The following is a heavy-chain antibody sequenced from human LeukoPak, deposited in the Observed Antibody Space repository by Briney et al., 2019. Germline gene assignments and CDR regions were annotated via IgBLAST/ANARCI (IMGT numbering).Heavy chain of an antibody. CDR2: ISYEGSNK. Sequence: AGGALRVSCAASGFTFSSYVMHCVRQAPGKGLEWVSVISYEGSNKDYADSAKGRFTICRDNYKNTLYLKMNSLRAEDTAVYYCAKDREGSAEYFQHWGQGTLATVSS. V-gene: IGHV3-30*18. CDR1: GFTFSSYV. CDR3: AKDREGSAEYFQH. J-gene: IGHJ1*01.